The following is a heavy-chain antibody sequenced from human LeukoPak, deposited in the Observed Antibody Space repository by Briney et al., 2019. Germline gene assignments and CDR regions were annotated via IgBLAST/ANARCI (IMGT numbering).Heavy chain of an antibody. D-gene: IGHD3-10*01. CDR1: GFTFDDYA. Sequence: GGSLRLSCAASGFTFDDYAMHWVRQVPGKGLEWVSLILGDGSSTNDADSVKGRFTISRDNSNNSLYLQMNSLRTEDTALYFCAKDHYYGSGSYSRWVYFDYWGQGTLVTVSS. CDR2: ILGDGSST. J-gene: IGHJ4*02. V-gene: IGHV3-43*02. CDR3: AKDHYYGSGSYSRWVYFDY.